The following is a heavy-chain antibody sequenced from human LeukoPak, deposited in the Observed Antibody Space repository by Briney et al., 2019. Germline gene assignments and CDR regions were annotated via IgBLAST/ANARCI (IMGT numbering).Heavy chain of an antibody. Sequence: SETLSLTCTVSGYSISSGYYWGCRRQPPGEGLEWIGSIYHSGSTYYTPSLKSRVTISVDTSKTQFSLKLSSVTAADAAVYDCARGRGVSWFDPWGQGTLVTVSS. V-gene: IGHV4-38-2*02. J-gene: IGHJ5*02. CDR1: GYSISSGYY. CDR3: ARGRGVSWFDP. CDR2: IYHSGST. D-gene: IGHD2-8*01.